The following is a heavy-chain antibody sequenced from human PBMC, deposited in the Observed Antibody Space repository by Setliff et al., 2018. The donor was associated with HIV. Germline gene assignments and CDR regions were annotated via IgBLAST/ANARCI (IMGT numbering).Heavy chain of an antibody. D-gene: IGHD7-27*01. Sequence: GGSLRLSCAASGFLFSSYAMSWVRQAPGKGLEWVGRIKSRVDGETTAYAAPLKGRFTISRDDSKNTLYLQMDSLSTEDTAVYYCILLGMHGALNIWGQGTMVTVSS. CDR1: GFLFSSYA. CDR3: ILLGMHGALNI. V-gene: IGHV3-15*01. J-gene: IGHJ3*02. CDR2: IKSRVDGETT.